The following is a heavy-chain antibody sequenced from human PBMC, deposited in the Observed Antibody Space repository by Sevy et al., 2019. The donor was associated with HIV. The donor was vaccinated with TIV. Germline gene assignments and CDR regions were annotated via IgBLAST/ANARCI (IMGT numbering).Heavy chain of an antibody. J-gene: IGHJ4*02. CDR3: ARGSRGTFGS. V-gene: IGHV3-74*01. D-gene: IGHD1-26*01. Sequence: GGSLGLSCAASGFTFTSDYMHWVRQPPGKGLVRVSHINTDGKIIRYADSVKGRFTTSRDNAKNTLYLQMNSLRAEDTAVYYCARGSRGTFGSWGQGTLVTVSS. CDR2: INTDGKII. CDR1: GFTFTSDY.